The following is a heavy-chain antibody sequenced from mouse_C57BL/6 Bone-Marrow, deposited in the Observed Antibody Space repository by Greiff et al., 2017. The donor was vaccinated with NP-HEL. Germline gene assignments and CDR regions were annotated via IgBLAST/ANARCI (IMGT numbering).Heavy chain of an antibody. CDR2: ISDGGSYT. V-gene: IGHV5-4*01. J-gene: IGHJ3*01. Sequence: VQLQQSGGGLVKPGGSLKLSCAASGFTFSSYAMSWVRQTPEKRLEWVATISDGGSYTYYPDNVKGRFTISRDNAKNNLYLQMSHLKSEDTAMYYCARESTMVTTDGFAYWGQGTLVTVSA. CDR1: GFTFSSYA. D-gene: IGHD2-2*01. CDR3: ARESTMVTTDGFAY.